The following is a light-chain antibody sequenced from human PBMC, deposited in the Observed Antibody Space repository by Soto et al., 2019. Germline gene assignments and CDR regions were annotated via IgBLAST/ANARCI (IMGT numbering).Light chain of an antibody. V-gene: IGKV3-20*01. CDR1: QTVTSNY. Sequence: EVVLTQAPGTLSWSPGERATLSCRARQTVTSNYLAWYQQKPGQAPRLLIYGASSRATDIPHRFSGSGSGTDFTLTISRLEPEDFALYYCQQYLSLPVTFGQGTKVDIK. J-gene: IGKJ2*01. CDR2: GAS. CDR3: QQYLSLPVT.